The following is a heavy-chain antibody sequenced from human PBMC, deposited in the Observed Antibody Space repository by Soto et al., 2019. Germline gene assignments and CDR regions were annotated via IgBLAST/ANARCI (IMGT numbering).Heavy chain of an antibody. CDR2: ISWNSGSI. CDR3: AKDIGHYYDSSGYYRYFDY. CDR1: GFTFDDYA. Sequence: GGSLRLSCAASGFTFDDYAMHWVRQAPGKGLEWVSGISWNSGSIGYADSVKGRFTISRDNAKNSLYLQMNSLRAEDTALYYCAKDIGHYYDSSGYYRYFDYWGQGTLVTV. V-gene: IGHV3-9*01. J-gene: IGHJ4*02. D-gene: IGHD3-22*01.